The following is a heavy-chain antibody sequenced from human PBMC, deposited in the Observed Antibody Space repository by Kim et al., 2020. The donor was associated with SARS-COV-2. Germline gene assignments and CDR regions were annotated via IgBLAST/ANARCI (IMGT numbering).Heavy chain of an antibody. CDR1: GFTFSSYA. D-gene: IGHD1-26*01. V-gene: IGHV3-23*01. CDR2: ISGSGGST. J-gene: IGHJ4*02. Sequence: GGSLRLSCAASGFTFSSYAMSWVRQAPGKGLEWVSAISGSGGSTYYADSVKGRFTISRDNSKNTLYLQMNSLRAEDTAVYYCAKDLGYSGSYQLFDYWGQGTLVTVSS. CDR3: AKDLGYSGSYQLFDY.